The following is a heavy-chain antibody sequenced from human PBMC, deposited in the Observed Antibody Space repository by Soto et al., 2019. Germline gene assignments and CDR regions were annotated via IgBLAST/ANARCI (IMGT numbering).Heavy chain of an antibody. J-gene: IGHJ4*02. CDR1: GYTFTSYA. V-gene: IGHV1-3*01. Sequence: ASVKVSCKASGYTFTSYAMHWVRQAPGQRLEWMGWINAGNGNTKYSQKFQGRVTITRDTSASTAYMELSSLRSEDTAVYYCATSGTADYYFDYWGQGTLVTVSS. CDR3: ATSGTADYYFDY. D-gene: IGHD3-3*01. CDR2: INAGNGNT.